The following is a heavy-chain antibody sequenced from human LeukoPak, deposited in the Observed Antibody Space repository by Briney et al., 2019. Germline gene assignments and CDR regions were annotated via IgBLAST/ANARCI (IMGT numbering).Heavy chain of an antibody. CDR2: IYYSGST. CDR3: ARFSRWDSSSWYVEY. J-gene: IGHJ4*02. D-gene: IGHD6-13*01. V-gene: IGHV4-59*01. Sequence: PSETLSLTCTVSGGSISSYYWSWIRQPPGKGLEWIGYIYYSGSTNYNPSLKSRVTISVDTSKNQFSLKLSSVTAADTAVYYCARFSRWDSSSWYVEYWGQGTLVTVSP. CDR1: GGSISSYY.